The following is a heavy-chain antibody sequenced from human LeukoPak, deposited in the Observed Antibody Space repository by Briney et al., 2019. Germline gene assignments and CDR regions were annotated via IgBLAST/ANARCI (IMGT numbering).Heavy chain of an antibody. CDR2: IYSGGST. V-gene: IGHV3-53*01. CDR3: ARIIVPPYHFDS. Sequence: GGSLRLSCAASGFTVSSNYMSWVRQAPGKGLEWVSVIYSGGSTYYADSVKARFTISRDNSKNTLYLQMNSLRAEDSAIYYCARIIVPPYHFDSWGQGTRVTVSS. D-gene: IGHD2-15*01. J-gene: IGHJ4*02. CDR1: GFTVSSNY.